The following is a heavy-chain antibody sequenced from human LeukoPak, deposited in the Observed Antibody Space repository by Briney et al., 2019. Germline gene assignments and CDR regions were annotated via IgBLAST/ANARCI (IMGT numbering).Heavy chain of an antibody. V-gene: IGHV3-48*01. D-gene: IGHD2-2*01. J-gene: IGHJ4*02. CDR3: ATAIVVVPAATHDDY. CDR2: ISSIRSTI. Sequence: GGSLRLSCAASGFTFSSYIMNWVRQAPRKGLEWVSYISSIRSTIYYADSVKGRFTISRDSAKNSLYLQMNSLRAEDTAVYYCATAIVVVPAATHDDYWGQGTMVTVSS. CDR1: GFTFSSYI.